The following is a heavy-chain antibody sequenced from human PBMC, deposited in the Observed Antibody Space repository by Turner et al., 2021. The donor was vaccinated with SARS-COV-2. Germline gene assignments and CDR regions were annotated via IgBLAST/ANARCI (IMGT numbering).Heavy chain of an antibody. D-gene: IGHD3-22*01. CDR1: GFTFSSYT. CDR3: ARWGPNSYDSSGYYPDAFDI. Sequence: EVQLVVSGGGVVNPGGSLRPSLAASGFTFSSYTMNCVRQAPGKGLEWVTSSSSSSSYIYYADSVKGRFTISRDNAKNSLYLQMNSLRAEDTAVYYCARWGPNSYDSSGYYPDAFDIWGQGTMVTFSS. CDR2: SSSSSSYI. V-gene: IGHV3-21*01. J-gene: IGHJ3*02.